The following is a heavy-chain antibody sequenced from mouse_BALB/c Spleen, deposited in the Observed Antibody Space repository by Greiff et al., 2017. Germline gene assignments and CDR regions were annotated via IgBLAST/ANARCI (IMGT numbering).Heavy chain of an antibody. CDR3: ARERKYGNPFDY. CDR2: IWAGGST. Sequence: VKVVESGPGLVAPSQSLSITCTVSGFSLTSYGVHWVRQPPGKGLEWLGVIWAGGSTNYNSALMSRLSISKDNSKSQVFLKMNSLQTDDTAMYYCARERKYGNPFDYWGQGTTLTVSS. V-gene: IGHV2-9*02. J-gene: IGHJ2*01. CDR1: GFSLTSYG. D-gene: IGHD2-10*02.